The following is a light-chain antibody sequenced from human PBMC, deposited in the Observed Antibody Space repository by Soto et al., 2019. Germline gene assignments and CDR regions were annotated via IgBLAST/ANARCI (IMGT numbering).Light chain of an antibody. Sequence: DIVLTQSPGSLSLSPGDRATLSCRTSQSINNNYLAWYQQKPGQAPRLIIYATSSRATGIPDRFSGSGSGTDFTLTISRLELEDFAVYYCQHQRTSPITFVQGTKLEIK. CDR1: QSINNNY. J-gene: IGKJ2*01. CDR2: ATS. V-gene: IGKV3-20*01. CDR3: QHQRTSPIT.